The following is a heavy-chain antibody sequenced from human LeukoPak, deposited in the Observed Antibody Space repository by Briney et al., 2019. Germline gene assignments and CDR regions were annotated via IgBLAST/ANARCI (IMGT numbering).Heavy chain of an antibody. V-gene: IGHV1-2*02. J-gene: IGHJ4*02. CDR2: INPNSGGT. D-gene: IGHD3-22*01. CDR1: GYTFTGYY. CDR3: ARDLTMIVVVTSTRYDY. Sequence: ASVKVSCKASGYTFTGYYMHWVRQAPGQGLEWMGWINPNSGGTNYAQKFQGRVTMTRDTSISTAYMELSGLRSDDTAVYYCARDLTMIVVVTSTRYDYWGQGTLVTVSS.